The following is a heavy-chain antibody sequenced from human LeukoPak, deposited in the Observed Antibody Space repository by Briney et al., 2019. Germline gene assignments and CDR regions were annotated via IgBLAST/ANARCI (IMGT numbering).Heavy chain of an antibody. CDR1: GGSPSSYY. D-gene: IGHD2-15*01. CDR2: IYTMGGT. CDR3: ARDGCGGSCVHYYYYYMDV. J-gene: IGHJ6*03. V-gene: IGHV4-4*07. Sequence: PETLSLTCVLSGGSPSSYYSSWVRHPAGKGRGWVGRIYTMGGTNYNPSLKCRVTLPVDTSKNQFSLKLSSVTGADTAVYYCARDGCGGSCVHYYYYYMDVWGKGTTVTISS.